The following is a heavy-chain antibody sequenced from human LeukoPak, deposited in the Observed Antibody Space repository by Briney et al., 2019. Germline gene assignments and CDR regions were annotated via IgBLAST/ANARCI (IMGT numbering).Heavy chain of an antibody. CDR1: GFTFSSYA. D-gene: IGHD2-8*01. CDR3: AKMVREFYTISYYFDY. CDR2: ISGSGAGT. Sequence: GGSLRLSCAVSGFTFSSYAMNWVRQAPGKGLEWVSGISGSGAGTYYADSVKGRFTISRDNSKNTLYLQMNSLRAEDTAVYYCAKMVREFYTISYYFDYWGQGALVTVSS. J-gene: IGHJ4*02. V-gene: IGHV3-23*01.